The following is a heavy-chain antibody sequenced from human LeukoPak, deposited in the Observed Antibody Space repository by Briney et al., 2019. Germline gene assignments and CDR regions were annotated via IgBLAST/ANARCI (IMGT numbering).Heavy chain of an antibody. Sequence: SGTLSLTCAVSGGPISSTNWWSWVRQPPGKGLEWIGDALFTVFPSFHPSLKSRDPIKVGNCNNQFSLKLNSVTAAVTALFYCASRVGATPSFDYWGQGTLVTVSS. CDR1: GGPISSTNW. V-gene: IGHV4-4*02. J-gene: IGHJ4*02. CDR2: ALFTVFP. CDR3: ASRVGATPSFDY. D-gene: IGHD1-26*01.